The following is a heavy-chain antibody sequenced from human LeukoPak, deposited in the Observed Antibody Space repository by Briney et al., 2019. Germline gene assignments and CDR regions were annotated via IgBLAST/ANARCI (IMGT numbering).Heavy chain of an antibody. CDR1: GFTFSSYA. CDR3: AKRRPLIDY. Sequence: GSLILSCAASGFTFSSYAMNWVRPAPGKGLEWVSAISGSGGSTYYAGSVKGRFTISRDNSKNTLYLQMNSLRAEDTAVYYCAKRRPLIDYWGQGTLVTVSS. J-gene: IGHJ4*02. V-gene: IGHV3-23*01. D-gene: IGHD2-8*01. CDR2: ISGSGGST.